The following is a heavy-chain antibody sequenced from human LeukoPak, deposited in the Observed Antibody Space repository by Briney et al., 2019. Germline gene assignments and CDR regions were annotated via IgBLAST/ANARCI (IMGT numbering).Heavy chain of an antibody. CDR2: ISAYNGNT. J-gene: IGHJ4*02. D-gene: IGHD5/OR15-5a*01. CDR1: GYTFTSYD. V-gene: IGHV1-18*01. CDR3: ARGLRYGSNYFDY. Sequence: ASVKVSCKTSGYTFTSYDINWVRQAPGQGVEWMGWISAYNGNTNYAQRLQGRVTMTTDTSTTTAYVELRNLRSDDTAVYFCARGLRYGSNYFDYWGQGTLVTVSS.